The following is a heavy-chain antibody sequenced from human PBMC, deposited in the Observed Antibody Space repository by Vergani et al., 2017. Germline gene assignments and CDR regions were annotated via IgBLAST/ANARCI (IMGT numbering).Heavy chain of an antibody. CDR3: AHTGNWNYVEAFDI. J-gene: IGHJ3*02. V-gene: IGHV2-5*02. D-gene: IGHD1-7*01. CDR2: IYWDDDK. CDR1: GFSLSTSGVG. Sequence: QITLKESAPTLVKPTQTLTLTCTFSGFSLSTSGVGVGWIRQPPGKALEWLALIYWDDDKRYSPSLKSRLTITKDTSKNQVVLTMTNMDPVDTATYYCAHTGNWNYVEAFDIWGQGTMVTVSS.